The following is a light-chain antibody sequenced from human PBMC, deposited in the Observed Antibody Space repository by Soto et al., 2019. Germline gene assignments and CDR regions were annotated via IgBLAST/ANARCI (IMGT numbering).Light chain of an antibody. Sequence: DIVMTQSPDSLAVSLGERATINCKSSQSVLYSSNNKNYLSWYQQKPGQPPKLLIYWASTRESGVPDRFSGSGSGTDFTLTISRLQAEDVAFYYCQHYYHVPYTFGQGTKVEI. CDR3: QHYYHVPYT. CDR2: WAS. CDR1: QSVLYSSNNKNY. J-gene: IGKJ2*01. V-gene: IGKV4-1*01.